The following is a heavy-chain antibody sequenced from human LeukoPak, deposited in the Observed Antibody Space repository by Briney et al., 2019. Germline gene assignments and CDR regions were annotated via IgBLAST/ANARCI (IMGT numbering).Heavy chain of an antibody. V-gene: IGHV3-30*18. Sequence: GGSLRLSCAASGFTFSSYAMSWVRQAPGKGLEWVAVISYDGSNKYYADSVKGRFTISRDNPKNTLYLQMNSLRAEDTAVYYCAKDHPSVDSSGFLDYWGQGTLVTVSS. CDR1: GFTFSSYA. CDR3: AKDHPSVDSSGFLDY. D-gene: IGHD6-19*01. CDR2: ISYDGSNK. J-gene: IGHJ4*02.